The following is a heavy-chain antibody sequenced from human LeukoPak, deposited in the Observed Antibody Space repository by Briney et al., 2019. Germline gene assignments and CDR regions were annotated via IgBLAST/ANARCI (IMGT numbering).Heavy chain of an antibody. V-gene: IGHV1-18*01. J-gene: IGHJ6*02. Sequence: ASVKVSCKASGYTFTSYGISWVRQAPGQGLEWMGWISAYNGNTNYAQKLQGRVTMTTDTSTSTAYMELSSLRSEDTAVYYYARPSPLRTDRSYYYYMDVWGQGTTVIVS. CDR1: GYTFTSYG. CDR2: ISAYNGNT. CDR3: ARPSPLRTDRSYYYYMDV. D-gene: IGHD1-14*01.